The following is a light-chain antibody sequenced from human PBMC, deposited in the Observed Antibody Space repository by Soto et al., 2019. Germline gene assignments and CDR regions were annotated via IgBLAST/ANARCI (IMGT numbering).Light chain of an antibody. CDR1: QSVSSSY. CDR2: GAS. V-gene: IGKV3-20*01. J-gene: IGKJ4*01. Sequence: EIVLTQSPGTLSLSPGERATLSCRASQSVSSSYLASYQQKPGQAPGQLIYGASSRATGIPDRLSGSGSGSGFTLTITRLEPEAFEVYYCQHGRCSFGGGTRVEIK. CDR3: QHGRCS.